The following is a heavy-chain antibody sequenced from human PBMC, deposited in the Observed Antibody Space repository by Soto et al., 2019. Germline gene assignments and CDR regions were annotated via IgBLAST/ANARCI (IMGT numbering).Heavy chain of an antibody. CDR2: IIPMFGTA. D-gene: IGHD5-18*01. CDR1: GGTFSTYA. V-gene: IGHV1-69*12. J-gene: IGHJ4*02. CDR3: ASGIQLWLRRINNGYSG. Sequence: QVQLVQSGAEVKKPESSVKVSCKAPGGTFSTYAISWVRQAPGQGLEWMGGIIPMFGTANYAQRFRDRVTITADESTNTVYMELSSLRSEDMAVYFCASGIQLWLRRINNGYSGWGQGTLVTVSS.